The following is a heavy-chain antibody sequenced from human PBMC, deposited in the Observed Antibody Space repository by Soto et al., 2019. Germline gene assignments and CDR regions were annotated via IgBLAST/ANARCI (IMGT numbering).Heavy chain of an antibody. V-gene: IGHV4-61*08. CDR3: ARDRPAVAGFDY. CDR2: IYYSGST. CDR1: SDSMNSGGYY. D-gene: IGHD6-19*01. Sequence: SETLSLTCSVSSDSMNSGGYYWSWIRQPPGKGLEWIGYIYYSGSTKYNPSLKSRVTISVDTSKSQFSLKLSSVTAADTAVYYCARDRPAVAGFDYWGQGTLVTVSS. J-gene: IGHJ4*02.